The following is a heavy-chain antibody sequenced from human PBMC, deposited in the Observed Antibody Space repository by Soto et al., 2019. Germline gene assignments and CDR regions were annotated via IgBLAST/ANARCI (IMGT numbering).Heavy chain of an antibody. J-gene: IGHJ6*02. D-gene: IGHD3-22*01. CDR2: ISAYNGNT. V-gene: IGHV1-18*01. CDR3: ARVGDTYYDDSSGYYGIYYYYGMDV. Sequence: QVQLVQSGAEVKKPGASVKVSCKASGYTFTSYGISWVRQAPGQGLEWMGWISAYNGNTNYAQKLQGRVTMTTDTSTSTAYMELRSLRSDDTAVYYCARVGDTYYDDSSGYYGIYYYYGMDVWGQGTTVTVSS. CDR1: GYTFTSYG.